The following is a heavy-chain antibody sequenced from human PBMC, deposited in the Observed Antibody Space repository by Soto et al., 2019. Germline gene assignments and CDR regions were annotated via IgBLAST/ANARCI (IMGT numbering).Heavy chain of an antibody. CDR3: ASVKTSNDFDY. V-gene: IGHV4-39*01. Sequence: SETLSLTCTVSYGCISVSNVFWGWVRQPPGKGLEWIGNIDYSGTAYFNPSLGTRVTFPVDTSKNQFSLTLYSVTAADTAVYYCASVKTSNDFDYWGQGTLVTVSS. J-gene: IGHJ4*02. CDR1: YGCISVSNVF. CDR2: IDYSGTA. D-gene: IGHD1-1*01.